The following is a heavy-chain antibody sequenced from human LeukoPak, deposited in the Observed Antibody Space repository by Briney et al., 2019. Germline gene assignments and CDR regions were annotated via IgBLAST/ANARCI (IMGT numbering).Heavy chain of an antibody. CDR2: FDPEDGET. V-gene: IGHV1-24*01. D-gene: IGHD1-26*01. Sequence: ASVKVSCKVSGYTLTELSMHWVRQAPGKGLEWMGGFDPEDGETIYAQKFQGRVTMTEDTSTDTAYMELSSLRSEDTAVYYCATGGGSYFWDHDAFDIWGQGTMVTVSS. J-gene: IGHJ3*02. CDR3: ATGGGSYFWDHDAFDI. CDR1: GYTLTELS.